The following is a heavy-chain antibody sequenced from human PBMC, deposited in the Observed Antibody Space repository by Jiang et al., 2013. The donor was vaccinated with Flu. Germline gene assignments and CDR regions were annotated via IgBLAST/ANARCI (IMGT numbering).Heavy chain of an antibody. V-gene: IGHV3-15*07. CDR2: IKTKIDGGTA. CDR3: TTNYGDYFWSSFDF. CDR1: GFIFDNAW. Sequence: QLVESGGGFVKPGGSLRLSCEASGFIFDNAWMHWVRQAPGKGLEWVGRIKTKIDGGTADYAAPVKGGFTVSRDDSKSTLYLEMNSLKTEDTAVYYCTTNYGDYFWSSFDFWGQGTLVTVSS. J-gene: IGHJ4*02. D-gene: IGHD4-17*01.